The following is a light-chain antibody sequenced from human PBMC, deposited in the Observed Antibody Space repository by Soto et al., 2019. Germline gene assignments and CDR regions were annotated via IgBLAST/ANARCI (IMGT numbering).Light chain of an antibody. J-gene: IGLJ3*02. Sequence: QSVLTQSSSASASLGSSVKLTCTLSRGHSSYIIAWHQQQPGKAPRYLMKLEGSGSYNKGSGVPDRFSGSSSGADRYLTISNLQFDDEADSYCETWDSNTWVFGGGTKLTVL. V-gene: IGLV4-60*02. CDR3: ETWDSNTWV. CDR1: RGHSSYI. CDR2: LEGSGSY.